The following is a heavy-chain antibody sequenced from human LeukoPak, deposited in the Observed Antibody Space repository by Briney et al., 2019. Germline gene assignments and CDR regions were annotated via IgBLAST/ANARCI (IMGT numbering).Heavy chain of an antibody. CDR2: IIPIFDTP. J-gene: IGHJ4*02. CDR1: GGIFGSYA. Sequence: SVKVSCKASGGIFGSYAIHCVRQAPGQGLEWLGRIIPIFDTPNYAQTFQGRVTISADKSTRTVYMELSSLRSEDTALYYCAKGSRLREAGSYRLWGQGTLVTVSS. V-gene: IGHV1-69*06. D-gene: IGHD3-16*02. CDR3: AKGSRLREAGSYRL.